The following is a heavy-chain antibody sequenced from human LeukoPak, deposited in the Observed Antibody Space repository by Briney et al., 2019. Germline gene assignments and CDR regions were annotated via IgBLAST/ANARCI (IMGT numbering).Heavy chain of an antibody. CDR1: GFTFSSYA. CDR2: ISPSGGST. J-gene: IGHJ4*02. CDR3: AKDPYSGSPRGFDY. D-gene: IGHD1-26*01. V-gene: IGHV3-23*01. Sequence: GGSLRLSCAASGFTFSSYAMSWVRQAPGEGLEWVSTISPSGGSTIYADSVTGRFTIFRDNSKYTLYLQKNNLRVDDTAVYYCAKDPYSGSPRGFDYRGQGTLV.